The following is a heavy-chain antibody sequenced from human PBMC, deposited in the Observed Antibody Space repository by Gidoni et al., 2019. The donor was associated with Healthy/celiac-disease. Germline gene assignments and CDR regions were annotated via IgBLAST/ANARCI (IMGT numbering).Heavy chain of an antibody. CDR3: ARDLVDLVATRPYYYYYGMDV. V-gene: IGHV3-21*01. CDR1: GFTFSSYS. J-gene: IGHJ6*02. CDR2: ISSSSSYI. Sequence: EVQLVESGGGLVKPGGSLRLSCAASGFTFSSYSMNWVRQAPGKGLEWVSSISSSSSYIYYADSVKGRVTISRDNAKNSLYLQMNSLRAEDTAVYYCARDLVDLVATRPYYYYYGMDVWGQGTTVTVSS. D-gene: IGHD5-12*01.